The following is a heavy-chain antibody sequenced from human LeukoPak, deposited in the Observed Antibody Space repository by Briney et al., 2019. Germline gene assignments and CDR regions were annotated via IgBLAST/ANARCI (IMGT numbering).Heavy chain of an antibody. V-gene: IGHV4-39*07. D-gene: IGHD3-10*01. CDR3: ARSTWGSGRCRFDP. J-gene: IGHJ5*02. CDR2: VYYSGIT. Sequence: SETLSLACTVSGGSINNRDYFWGWIRQLPGMGLEFIGNVYYSGITYYNPSLKSRVTISMDMSKNQFSLKLTSVTAADTAVYYCARSTWGSGRCRFDPWGQGTLVTVSS. CDR1: GGSINNRDYF.